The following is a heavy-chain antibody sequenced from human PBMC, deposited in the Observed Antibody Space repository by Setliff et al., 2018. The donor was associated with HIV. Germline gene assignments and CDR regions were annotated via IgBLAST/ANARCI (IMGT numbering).Heavy chain of an antibody. Sequence: ASVKVSCKASGYTFTDYYIHWVRQAPGQGLEWIGWIYPNTGNTKYAQKFQGRVTMTTHTSTNTAYMELRSLRSDDTAVYYCGRSETRDSRGLYYWGQGTLVTVSS. CDR1: GYTFTDYY. CDR3: GRSETRDSRGLYY. CDR2: IYPNTGNT. D-gene: IGHD3-22*01. J-gene: IGHJ4*02. V-gene: IGHV1-18*01.